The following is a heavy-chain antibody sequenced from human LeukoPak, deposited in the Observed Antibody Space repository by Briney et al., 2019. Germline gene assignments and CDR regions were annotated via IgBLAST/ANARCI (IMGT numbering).Heavy chain of an antibody. D-gene: IGHD2-15*01. Sequence: ASVKVSCKASGYTFTSYDINWVRQATGQGLEWMGWMNPNSGNTGYAQKFQGRVTMTRNTSISTAYMELSSLRSEDTAVYYCATAMNYGYCSGGSCYKNWFDPWGQGTLVTVSS. V-gene: IGHV1-8*01. CDR2: MNPNSGNT. J-gene: IGHJ5*02. CDR1: GYTFTSYD. CDR3: ATAMNYGYCSGGSCYKNWFDP.